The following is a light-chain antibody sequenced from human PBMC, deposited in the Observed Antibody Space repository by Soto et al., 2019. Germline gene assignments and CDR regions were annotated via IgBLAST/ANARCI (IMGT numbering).Light chain of an antibody. CDR2: KAS. CDR1: QSISSW. V-gene: IGKV1-5*03. CDR3: QQYNVYPWT. J-gene: IGKJ1*01. Sequence: DIQMTQSPSTLSASVGDRVTITCRASQSISSWLAWYQQKPGKAPKLLIYKASSLESGVPSRFSGSASGTEFPLTISSLQPDDFATYYCQQYNVYPWTFGQGTKVEIK.